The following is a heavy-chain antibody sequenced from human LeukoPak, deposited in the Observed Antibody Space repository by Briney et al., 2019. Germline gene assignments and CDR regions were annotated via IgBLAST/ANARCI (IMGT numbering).Heavy chain of an antibody. CDR1: GGSISSYY. J-gene: IGHJ6*02. V-gene: IGHV4-59*12. CDR3: ARDRESDRVGAPYYYYYGMDV. D-gene: IGHD1-26*01. CDR2: IYYSGST. Sequence: SETLSLTCTVSGGSISSYYWSWIRQPPGKGLEWMGYIYYSGSTYYNPSLKSRVTISVDTSKNQFSLKLSSVTAADTAVYYCARDRESDRVGAPYYYYYGMDVWGQGTTVTVSS.